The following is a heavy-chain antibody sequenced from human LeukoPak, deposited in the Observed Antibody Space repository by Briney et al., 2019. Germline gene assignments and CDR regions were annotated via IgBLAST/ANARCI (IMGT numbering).Heavy chain of an antibody. CDR3: ARAPRRGPFDWLPNYYFDY. D-gene: IGHD3-9*01. CDR2: IIPIFGTA. V-gene: IGHV1-69*13. Sequence: PGASVKVSCKASGGTFSSYAISWVRQAPGQGLEWMGGIIPIFGTANYAQKFQGRVTITADESTSTAYMELSSLRSEDTAVYYCARAPRRGPFDWLPNYYFDYWGQGTLVTVSS. J-gene: IGHJ4*02. CDR1: GGTFSSYA.